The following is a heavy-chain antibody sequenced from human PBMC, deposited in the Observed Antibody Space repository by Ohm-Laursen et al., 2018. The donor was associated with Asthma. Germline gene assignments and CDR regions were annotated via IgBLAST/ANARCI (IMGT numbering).Heavy chain of an antibody. D-gene: IGHD4-17*01. CDR3: AKAYGEAFDI. CDR2: IYSGGST. Sequence: SLRLSCAASGFTFSSYSMNWVRQAPGKGLEWVSVIYSGGSTYYADSVKGRFTISRDNSKNTLYLQMNSLRAEDTAVYYCAKAYGEAFDIWGQGTMVTVSS. CDR1: GFTFSSYS. J-gene: IGHJ3*02. V-gene: IGHV3-NL1*01.